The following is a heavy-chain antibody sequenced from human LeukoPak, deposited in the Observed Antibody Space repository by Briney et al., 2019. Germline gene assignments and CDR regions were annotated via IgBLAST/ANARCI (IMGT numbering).Heavy chain of an antibody. V-gene: IGHV3-23*01. J-gene: IGHJ3*02. Sequence: GGSLRLSCAASGFTFSSYAMSWVRQAPGKGLEWVSAISGSGGSTYYADSVKGRFTISRDNSKNTLYLQMNSLRAEDTAVYYCARVRQGMIDAFDIWGQGTMVTVSS. CDR2: ISGSGGST. D-gene: IGHD3-22*01. CDR3: ARVRQGMIDAFDI. CDR1: GFTFSSYA.